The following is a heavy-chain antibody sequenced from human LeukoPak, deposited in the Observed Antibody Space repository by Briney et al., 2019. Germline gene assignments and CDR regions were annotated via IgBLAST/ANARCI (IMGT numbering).Heavy chain of an antibody. D-gene: IGHD3-16*02. CDR1: GFTFSTYA. V-gene: IGHV3-23*01. CDR3: AKDPVVGAPHVFDI. CDR2: ISGGIMINT. J-gene: IGHJ3*02. Sequence: GGSLRLSCAASGFTFSTYAMSWVRQAPGKGLEWVAAISGGIMINTYYTDSVKGRFTISRDNSKNTLYLQMNSLRDDDTAVYYCAKDPVVGAPHVFDIWGQGTMVTVSS.